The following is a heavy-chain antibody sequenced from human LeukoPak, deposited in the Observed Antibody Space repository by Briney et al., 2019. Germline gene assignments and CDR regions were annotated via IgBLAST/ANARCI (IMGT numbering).Heavy chain of an antibody. D-gene: IGHD3-3*02. V-gene: IGHV3-15*01. J-gene: IGHJ4*02. CDR1: GFTVSNAW. Sequence: GGSLRLSCAASGFTVSNAWTSWVRQAPGKGLEWVGRIKSESDGGTTDYAAPVKGRFTISRDESKNTLYLQMSNLKTEDTAVFYVGWKYIRSFNSWGQGTLVTVSS. CDR3: GWKYIRSFNS. CDR2: IKSESDGGTT.